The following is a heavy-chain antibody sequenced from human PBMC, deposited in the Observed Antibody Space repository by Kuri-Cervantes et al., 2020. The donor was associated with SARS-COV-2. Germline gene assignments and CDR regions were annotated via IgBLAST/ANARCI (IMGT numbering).Heavy chain of an antibody. D-gene: IGHD2-2*01. CDR3: AKLYCSSTGCYEVS. J-gene: IGHJ4*02. CDR1: GYTFTGYY. CDR2: INPNSGGT. V-gene: IGHV1-2*02. Sequence: ALVKVSCKASGYTFTGYYMHWVRQAPGQGLEWMGWINPNSGGTNYAQKFQGRVTMTRDTSISTAYMELSRLRSDDTAVYYCAKLYCSSTGCYEVSWGQGTLVTVSS.